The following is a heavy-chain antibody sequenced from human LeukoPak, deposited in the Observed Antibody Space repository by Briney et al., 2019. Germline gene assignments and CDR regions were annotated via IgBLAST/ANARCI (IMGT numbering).Heavy chain of an antibody. CDR1: GGSISSYY. CDR2: IYYSGST. CDR3: ARLSGGYFDWLFDY. Sequence: NTSETLSLTCTVSGGSISSYYWSWIRQPPGKGLEWIGYIYYSGSTNYNPSLKSRVTISVDTSKNQFSLKLSSATAADTAVYYCARLSGGYFDWLFDYWGQGTLVTVSS. J-gene: IGHJ4*02. D-gene: IGHD3-9*01. V-gene: IGHV4-59*08.